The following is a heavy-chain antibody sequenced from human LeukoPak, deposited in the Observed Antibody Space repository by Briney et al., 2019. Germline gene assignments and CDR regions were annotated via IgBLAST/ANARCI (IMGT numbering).Heavy chain of an antibody. CDR1: GGTFSSYA. J-gene: IGHJ4*02. Sequence: ASVKVSCKASGGTFSSYAISWVRQAPGQGLEWMGGIIPIFGTANYAQKFQGRVTITADESTSTAYMELSSLRSEDTAVYYCANYYYDSSGYFQYFDYWGQGTLVTVSS. D-gene: IGHD3-22*01. V-gene: IGHV1-69*13. CDR2: IIPIFGTA. CDR3: ANYYYDSSGYFQYFDY.